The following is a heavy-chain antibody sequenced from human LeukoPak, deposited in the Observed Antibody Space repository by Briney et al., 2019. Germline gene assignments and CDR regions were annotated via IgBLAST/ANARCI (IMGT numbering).Heavy chain of an antibody. CDR2: IPSNGGTT. D-gene: IGHD2-21*02. V-gene: IGHV3-64D*06. CDR1: GFTFSGYA. Sequence: PGGSLRLSCLASGFTFSGYAMHWVRQAPGKGLEYVSGIPSNGGTTYYADSVKGRFTISRDNSKNTLYLQMSSLRAEDTAVYFCVRDRVVVTATFDCWGQGTLVTVSS. CDR3: VRDRVVVTATFDC. J-gene: IGHJ4*02.